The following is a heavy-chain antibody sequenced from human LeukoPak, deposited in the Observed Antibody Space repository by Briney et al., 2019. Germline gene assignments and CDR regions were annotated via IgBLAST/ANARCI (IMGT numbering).Heavy chain of an antibody. CDR1: GYTFTDYH. J-gene: IGHJ4*02. V-gene: IGHV1-2*02. CDR3: ARDIRPRVESFDY. Sequence: ASVKVSCKASGYTFTDYHLHWVRQAPGQGLEWMGWINPNSCDTNYAQKFQGRVTMTRDTSIHTAYMELSRMRSDDTAVYYCARDIRPRVESFDYWGQGTLVTVSS. D-gene: IGHD3-3*01. CDR2: INPNSCDT.